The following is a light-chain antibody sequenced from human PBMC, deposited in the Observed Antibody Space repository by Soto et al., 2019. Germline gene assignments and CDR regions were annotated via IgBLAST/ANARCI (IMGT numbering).Light chain of an antibody. CDR2: GAS. CDR1: QRVSSTY. Sequence: EIVLTQSPGTLSLSPGERATLSCRASQRVSSTYLAWYQQKPGQAPRLLIYGASSRATGIPDRFTGSGSGTDFYLTSSRLEPEYFSVYYCQQYGSSPQTFGQGTKVELK. CDR3: QQYGSSPQT. V-gene: IGKV3-20*01. J-gene: IGKJ1*01.